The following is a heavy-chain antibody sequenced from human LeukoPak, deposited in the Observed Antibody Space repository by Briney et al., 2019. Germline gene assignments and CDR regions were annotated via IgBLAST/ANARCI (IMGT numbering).Heavy chain of an antibody. J-gene: IGHJ5*02. Sequence: GGSLTLSCAASGFIVSANYMSWFRQAPGKGLEWVGLIRDSGEAFYADFARGRFAISRDESENTLYLQMNSLRVEDTAVYFCARDRAANQDWVEFDPWGQGTPVIVSS. CDR3: ARDRAANQDWVEFDP. CDR1: GFIVSANY. D-gene: IGHD3/OR15-3a*01. V-gene: IGHV3-66*03. CDR2: IRDSGEA.